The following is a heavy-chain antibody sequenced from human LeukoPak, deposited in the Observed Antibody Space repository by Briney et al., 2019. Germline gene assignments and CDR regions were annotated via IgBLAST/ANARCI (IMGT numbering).Heavy chain of an antibody. V-gene: IGHV4-4*07. J-gene: IGHJ4*02. CDR2: IYTSGST. Sequence: PSETLSLTCTVSGGSISSYYWSWIRQPAGKGLEWIGRIYTSGSTNYNPSLKSRVTMSVDTSKNQFSLQLNSVTPEDTAVYYCAREGVPSGWYYFDYWGQGTLVTVSS. CDR3: AREGVPSGWYYFDY. D-gene: IGHD6-19*01. CDR1: GGSISSYY.